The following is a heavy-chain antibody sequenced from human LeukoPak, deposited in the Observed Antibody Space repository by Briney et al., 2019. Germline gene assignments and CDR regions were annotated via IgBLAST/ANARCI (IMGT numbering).Heavy chain of an antibody. CDR3: AKARDYGGNVVGDY. J-gene: IGHJ4*02. D-gene: IGHD4-23*01. V-gene: IGHV3-30*04. Sequence: GGSLRLSCAASGFTFSNYAMHWVRQAPDKGLEWVGVILYDGTMQYYADSVKGRFTISRDNSENTLYLQVNGLRAEDTAVYYCAKARDYGGNVVGDYWGQGTLVTVTS. CDR1: GFTFSNYA. CDR2: ILYDGTMQ.